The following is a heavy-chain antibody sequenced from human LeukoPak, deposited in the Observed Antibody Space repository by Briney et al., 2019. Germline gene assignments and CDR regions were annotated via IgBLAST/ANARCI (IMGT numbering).Heavy chain of an antibody. CDR1: GYTFASHW. J-gene: IGHJ6*02. Sequence: GESLKISCKGSGYTFASHWNGWVRQTPEKGLEWMGMIYPGDSDTRYSPSFQGQVTISADRSISTAFLEWSGLKASDTATYYCTRSMVATKPWGLDVWGQGTTVAVTS. V-gene: IGHV5-51*01. CDR2: IYPGDSDT. CDR3: TRSMVATKPWGLDV. D-gene: IGHD5-24*01.